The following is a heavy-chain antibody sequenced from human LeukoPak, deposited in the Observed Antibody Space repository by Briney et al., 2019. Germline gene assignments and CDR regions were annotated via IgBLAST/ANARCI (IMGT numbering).Heavy chain of an antibody. CDR3: AKDLGITMVRGVIGGLDY. V-gene: IGHV3-30*02. CDR2: IRYDGSNK. D-gene: IGHD3-10*01. J-gene: IGHJ4*02. Sequence: PGGSLRLSCAASGFTFSSYGMHWVRQAPGKGLEWVAFIRYDGSNKYYADSVKGRFTISRDNSKNTLYLQMNSLRAEDTAVYYCAKDLGITMVRGVIGGLDYWGQGTLVTVSS. CDR1: GFTFSSYG.